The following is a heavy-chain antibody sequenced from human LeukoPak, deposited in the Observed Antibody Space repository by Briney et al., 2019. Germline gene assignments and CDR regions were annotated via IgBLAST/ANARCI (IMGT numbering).Heavy chain of an antibody. CDR2: ISGSGTST. Sequence: GGSLRLSCAASGFTFSSYAMSWVRQAPGKGLEWVSTISGSGTSTYYADSVKGRFTISRDNSKNTLFLQINSLRAEDTAVYYCARGNGGYDYFDYWGQGTLVTVSS. CDR1: GFTFSSYA. CDR3: ARGNGGYDYFDY. D-gene: IGHD5-12*01. J-gene: IGHJ4*02. V-gene: IGHV3-23*01.